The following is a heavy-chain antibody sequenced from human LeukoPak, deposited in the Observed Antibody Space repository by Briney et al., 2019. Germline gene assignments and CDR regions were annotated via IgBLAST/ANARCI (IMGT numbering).Heavy chain of an antibody. CDR3: ARQVDTVMALPDY. J-gene: IGHJ4*02. V-gene: IGHV1-18*01. CDR1: GYTFTSYG. CDR2: ISAYNGNT. Sequence: GASVKVSCKASGYTFTSYGLSWVRQAPGQGLEWMGWISAYNGNTNYAQKLQGRVTMTIDTSTTTAYLELRSLRSDDTAIYCCARQVDTVMALPDYWGQGTLVIVSS. D-gene: IGHD5-18*01.